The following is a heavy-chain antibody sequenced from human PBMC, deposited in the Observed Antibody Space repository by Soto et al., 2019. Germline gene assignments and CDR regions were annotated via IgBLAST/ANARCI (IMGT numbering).Heavy chain of an antibody. CDR1: GGTFSSYA. J-gene: IGHJ4*02. CDR3: ARVAVIAVAGFGFDY. Sequence: SVKVSCKASGGTFSSYAISWVRQAPGQGLEWMGGIIPIFGTANYAQKFQGRVTITADESTSTAYMELSSLRSEDTAVYYCARVAVIAVAGFGFDYCGQGTLVTVSS. CDR2: IIPIFGTA. D-gene: IGHD6-19*01. V-gene: IGHV1-69*13.